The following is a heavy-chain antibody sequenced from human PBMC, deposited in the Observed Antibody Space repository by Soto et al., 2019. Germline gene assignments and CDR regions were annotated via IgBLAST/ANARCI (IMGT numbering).Heavy chain of an antibody. CDR1: GFTFNNYG. D-gene: IGHD4-17*01. Sequence: EVQLLESGGGLVQPGGSLRLSCAASGFTFNNYGMSWVRQAPGKGLEWVSAITDSGGSTYYADSVKGRFTISRDNSKKTVYLQMNSLRAEDTAVYYCAKAATVVTLYYFDYWGQGSLVTVSS. CDR2: ITDSGGST. CDR3: AKAATVVTLYYFDY. V-gene: IGHV3-23*01. J-gene: IGHJ4*02.